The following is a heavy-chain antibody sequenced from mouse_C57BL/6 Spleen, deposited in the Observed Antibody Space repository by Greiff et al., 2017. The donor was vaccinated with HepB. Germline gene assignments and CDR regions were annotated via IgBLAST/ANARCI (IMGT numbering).Heavy chain of an antibody. CDR2: IYPGDGDT. V-gene: IGHV1-80*01. D-gene: IGHD6-1*01. CDR1: GYAFSSYW. Sequence: VQLQQSGAELVKPGASVKISCKASGYAFSSYWMNRVKQRPGKGLEWIGQIYPGDGDTNYNGKFKGKATLTADKSSSTAYMQLSSLTSEDSAVYFCARASHGYWGQGTTLTVSS. CDR3: ARASHGY. J-gene: IGHJ2*01.